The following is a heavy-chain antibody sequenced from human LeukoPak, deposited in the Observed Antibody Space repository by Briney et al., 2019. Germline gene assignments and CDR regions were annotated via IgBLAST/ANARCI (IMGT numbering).Heavy chain of an antibody. D-gene: IGHD3-22*01. Sequence: SETLSLTCTVSGGSISGYYWSWIRQPPGKGLEWIGYIFSSGSTNYNPPLKSRVTISEDTSVNQFSLKLSSVTAADTAVYYCARHYYDRSDSYSFDYWGQGTLVTVSS. CDR1: GGSISGYY. CDR3: ARHYYDRSDSYSFDY. V-gene: IGHV4-59*08. J-gene: IGHJ4*02. CDR2: IFSSGST.